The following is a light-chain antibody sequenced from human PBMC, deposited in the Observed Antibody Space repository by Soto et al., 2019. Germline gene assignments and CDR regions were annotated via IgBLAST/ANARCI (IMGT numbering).Light chain of an antibody. Sequence: DIQMTQSPSTLSASVGDRVTITCRASQGINNWLAWYQQKPGKAPKLLISDASSLERGVPSRFSGSGSGTEFTLTISSLQPEDFATYYCQQSYSTPTFGQGTKVDIK. CDR1: QGINNW. J-gene: IGKJ1*01. CDR2: DAS. CDR3: QQSYSTPT. V-gene: IGKV1-5*01.